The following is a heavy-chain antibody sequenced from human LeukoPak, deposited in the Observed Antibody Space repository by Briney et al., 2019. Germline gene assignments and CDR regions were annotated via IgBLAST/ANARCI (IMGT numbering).Heavy chain of an antibody. D-gene: IGHD6-19*01. CDR3: ARYSEQWLVQGFDY. Sequence: SETLSLTCTVSGGSFSNYYWSWIRQSPGKGLEWIGYIYHTGSANYSPSLKSRVSISIDTSKSQFSLKLSSVTAADTAVYYCARYSEQWLVQGFDYWGQGTLVTVSS. CDR1: GGSFSNYY. J-gene: IGHJ4*02. CDR2: IYHTGSA. V-gene: IGHV4-59*08.